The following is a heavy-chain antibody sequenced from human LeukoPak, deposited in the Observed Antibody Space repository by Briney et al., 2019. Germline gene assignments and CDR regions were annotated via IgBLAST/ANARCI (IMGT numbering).Heavy chain of an antibody. CDR3: ARESRRGDYYDSSGSYDY. J-gene: IGHJ4*02. CDR1: GYTFTSYY. Sequence: ASVKVSCKASGYTFTSYYMHWVRQAPGQGLEWMGIINPSGGSTSYAQKFQGRVTMTRGTSTSTVYMELSSLRSEDTAVYYCARESRRGDYYDSSGSYDYWGQGTLVTVSS. D-gene: IGHD3-22*01. V-gene: IGHV1-46*01. CDR2: INPSGGST.